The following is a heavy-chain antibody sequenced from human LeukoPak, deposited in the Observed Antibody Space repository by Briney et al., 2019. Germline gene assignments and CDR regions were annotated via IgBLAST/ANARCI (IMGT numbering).Heavy chain of an antibody. Sequence: PGGSLRLSCAASGFTFSDYYIYWIRQAPGKGLEWVSHISSSGSTVYYADSVKGRFIISRDNAKNSLYLQMNSLRAEDTAVYYCARDQVRRRGEVIYYYYYLDVWGKGTTVTISS. D-gene: IGHD3-10*01. CDR3: ARDQVRRRGEVIYYYYYLDV. CDR2: ISSSGSTV. J-gene: IGHJ6*03. CDR1: GFTFSDYY. V-gene: IGHV3-11*04.